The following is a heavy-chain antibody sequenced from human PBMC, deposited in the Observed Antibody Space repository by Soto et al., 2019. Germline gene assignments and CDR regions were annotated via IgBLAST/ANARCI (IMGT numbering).Heavy chain of an antibody. V-gene: IGHV1-69*13. D-gene: IGHD3-22*01. CDR1: GGTFSSYA. J-gene: IGHJ5*02. CDR2: IIPIFGTA. CDR3: ARGYYYDSSGYIWFDP. Sequence: SVKVSCKASGGTFSSYAISWVRQAPGQGLEWMGGIIPIFGTANYAQKFQGRVTITADESTSTAYMELSSLRSEDTAVYYCARGYYYDSSGYIWFDPWGQGTLVTVSS.